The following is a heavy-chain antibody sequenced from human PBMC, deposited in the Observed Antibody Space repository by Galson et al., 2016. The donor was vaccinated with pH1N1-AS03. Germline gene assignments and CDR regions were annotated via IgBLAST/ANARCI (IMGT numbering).Heavy chain of an antibody. CDR1: GYSISRGYC. CDR3: VRSDRVITASNTRPEGGDY. V-gene: IGHV4-38-2*01. J-gene: IGHJ4*02. D-gene: IGHD2-2*01. CDR2: IYHTGTT. Sequence: SETLSLTCGVSGYSISRGYCWGWTRQAPGKGLEWIGSIYHTGTTYYNPSLKSRLTISMDTSKNQFSLNLSSVTAADTAVYYCVRSDRVITASNTRPEGGDYWGQGTLVTVSS.